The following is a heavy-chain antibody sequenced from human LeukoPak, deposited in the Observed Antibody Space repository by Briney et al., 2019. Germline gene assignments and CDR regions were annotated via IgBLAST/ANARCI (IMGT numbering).Heavy chain of an antibody. D-gene: IGHD2-2*01. J-gene: IGHJ4*02. CDR1: GYSISSGYY. Sequence: NPSETLSLTCAVSGYSISSGYYWGWIRQPPGKGLEWIGSIYHSGSTYYNPSLKSRVTISVDTSKNQFSLKLSSVTAADTAVYYYARRPVPAHFDYWGQGTLVTVSS. CDR2: IYHSGST. CDR3: ARRPVPAHFDY. V-gene: IGHV4-38-2*01.